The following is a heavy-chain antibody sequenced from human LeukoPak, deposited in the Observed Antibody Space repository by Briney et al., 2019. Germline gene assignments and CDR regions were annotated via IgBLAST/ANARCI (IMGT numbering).Heavy chain of an antibody. V-gene: IGHV3-7*01. CDR3: ARDNDRKDDS. CDR1: GFTFSNYW. Sequence: GGSLRLSCAASGFTFSNYWMTWVRQAPGKGLEWVANMNQDGSGKYYVDSAKGRFAISRDNAKNSLYLQMNNLRAEDTAVYYCARDNDRKDDSWGQGTLVTVSS. J-gene: IGHJ5*02. D-gene: IGHD3-16*01. CDR2: MNQDGSGK.